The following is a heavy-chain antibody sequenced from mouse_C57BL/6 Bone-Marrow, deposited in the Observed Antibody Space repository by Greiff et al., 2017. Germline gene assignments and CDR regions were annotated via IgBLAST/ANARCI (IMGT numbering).Heavy chain of an antibody. D-gene: IGHD1-1*01. CDR2: IWGVGST. V-gene: IGHV2-6*01. CDR3: ARGYYYGSSYWYFDV. Sequence: VKLVESGPGLVAPSQSLSITCTVSGFSLTSYGVDWVRQSPGKGLEWLGVIWGVGSTNYNSALKSRLSISKDNSKSQVFLKMNSLQTDDTAMYYCARGYYYGSSYWYFDVWGTGTTVTVSS. J-gene: IGHJ1*03. CDR1: GFSLTSYG.